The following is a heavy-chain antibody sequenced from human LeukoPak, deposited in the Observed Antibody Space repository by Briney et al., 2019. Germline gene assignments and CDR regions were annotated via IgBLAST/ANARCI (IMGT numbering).Heavy chain of an antibody. CDR2: ISYDGSNK. CDR1: GFTFSSYG. D-gene: IGHD5-18*01. V-gene: IGHV3-30*03. Sequence: GGSLRLSCAASGFTFSSYGMHWVRQAPGKGLEWVAVISYDGSNKYYADSVKGRSTISRDNSKNTLYLQMNSLRAEDTAVYYCARYGYGGGFDYWGQGTLVTVSS. CDR3: ARYGYGGGFDY. J-gene: IGHJ4*02.